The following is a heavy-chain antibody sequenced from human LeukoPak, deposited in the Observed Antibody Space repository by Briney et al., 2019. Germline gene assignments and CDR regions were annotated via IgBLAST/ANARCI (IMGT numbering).Heavy chain of an antibody. J-gene: IGHJ6*03. CDR1: GFTFSSYW. Sequence: GGSLRLSCAASGFTFSSYWMHWVRQAPGKGLVWVSPISSSSSYIYYADSVKGRFTISRDNSKNSLYLQMNSLRAEDTAVYYCAKCILTGYYKGYMDVWGKGTTVTISS. CDR3: AKCILTGYYKGYMDV. CDR2: ISSSSSYI. D-gene: IGHD3-9*01. V-gene: IGHV3-21*04.